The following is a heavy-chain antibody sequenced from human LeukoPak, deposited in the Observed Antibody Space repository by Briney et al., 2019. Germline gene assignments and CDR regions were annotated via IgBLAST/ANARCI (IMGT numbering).Heavy chain of an antibody. D-gene: IGHD3-16*01. CDR1: GYSISSGYF. V-gene: IGHV4-38-2*02. J-gene: IGHJ6*03. CDR3: AGGGDSTPYYYYYMDV. Sequence: PETLSLTCTVSGYSISSGYFWGWIRQPPGKGLEWIGTIYNSGSTYYNASLESRVTISVDTSKNQFSLKLSSVTAADTAVYYCAGGGDSTPYYYYYMDVWGKGTTVTVSS. CDR2: IYNSGST.